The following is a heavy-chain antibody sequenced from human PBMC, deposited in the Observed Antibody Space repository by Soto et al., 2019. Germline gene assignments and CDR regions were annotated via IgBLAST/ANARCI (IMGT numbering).Heavy chain of an antibody. J-gene: IGHJ4*02. CDR3: ARGGRLVTALVNY. CDR1: GYVFITYD. Sequence: ASVKVSCKVSGYVFITYDIIWVRQATGQGLEWMGRINPNSGTTDYAQKFQGRVTMTRDTSTGTAYMELSSLTSEDTAVYYCARGGRLVTALVNYWGQGTLVTVSS. V-gene: IGHV1-8*01. CDR2: INPNSGTT. D-gene: IGHD2-21*02.